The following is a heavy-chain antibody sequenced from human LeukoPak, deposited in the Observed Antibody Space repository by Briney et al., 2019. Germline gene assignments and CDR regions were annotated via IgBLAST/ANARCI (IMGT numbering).Heavy chain of an antibody. CDR3: ARHEVRYYFDY. V-gene: IGHV4-4*09. CDR1: GGSFSGYY. CDR2: IYTSGST. Sequence: SETLSLTCAVYGGSFSGYYWSWIRQPPGKGLEWIGYIYTSGSTNYNPSLKSRVTISVDTSKNQFSLKLSSVTAADTAVYYCARHEVRYYFDYWGQGTLVTVSS. D-gene: IGHD4/OR15-4a*01. J-gene: IGHJ4*02.